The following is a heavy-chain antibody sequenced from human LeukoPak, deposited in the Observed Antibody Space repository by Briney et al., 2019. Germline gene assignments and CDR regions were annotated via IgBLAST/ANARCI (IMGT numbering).Heavy chain of an antibody. CDR3: ARDIYYDSSGYFPFDP. CDR1: GGTFSSYA. J-gene: IGHJ5*02. D-gene: IGHD3-22*01. CDR2: IIPILGIA. Sequence: ASVKVSCKASGGTFSSYAISWVRQAPGQGLEWMGRIIPILGIANYAQKLQGRVTITADKSTSTAYMELSSLRSEDTAVYYCARDIYYDSSGYFPFDPWGQGTLVTVSS. V-gene: IGHV1-69*04.